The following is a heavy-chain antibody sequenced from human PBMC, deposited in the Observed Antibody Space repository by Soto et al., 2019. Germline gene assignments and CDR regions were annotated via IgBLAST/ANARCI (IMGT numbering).Heavy chain of an antibody. V-gene: IGHV4-39*01. Sequence: PSETLSLTCTVSAGSISSGSNYWGWIRQPPGKGLEWIGNIYYSWTTYYNPSLKSRVTISVDTSRNQFSLKVTTVTAADTAVYSCSYYYDSSGHYDYWGQGTLVTVSS. J-gene: IGHJ4*02. CDR3: SYYYDSSGHYDY. CDR1: AGSISSGSNY. D-gene: IGHD3-22*01. CDR2: IYYSWTT.